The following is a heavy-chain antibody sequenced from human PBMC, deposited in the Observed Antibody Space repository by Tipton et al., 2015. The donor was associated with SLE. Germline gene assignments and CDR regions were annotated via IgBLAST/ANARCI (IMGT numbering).Heavy chain of an antibody. Sequence: QSGAEVKKPGASVKVSCKASGYIFTSYYMHWVRQAPGQGLEWMGIINPSGGSTTLAQRFQGRVTMTRDTSTSTLYMEVKSLRSEDTAVYFCAREVRTMQDYYGPDVWGQGTTVTVSS. J-gene: IGHJ6*01. D-gene: IGHD1-1*01. CDR2: INPSGGST. CDR1: GYIFTSYY. CDR3: AREVRTMQDYYGPDV. V-gene: IGHV1-46*01.